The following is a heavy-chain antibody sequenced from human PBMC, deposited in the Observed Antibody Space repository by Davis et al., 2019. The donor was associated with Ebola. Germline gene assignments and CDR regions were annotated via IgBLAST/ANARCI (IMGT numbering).Heavy chain of an antibody. CDR3: AREGEGYGDYFDY. Sequence: GESLKISCAASGFTFSSYGMHWVRQAPGKGLEWVAVISYDGSNKYYADSVKGRFTISRDNSKNTLYLQMNSLRAEDTAVYYCAREGEGYGDYFDYWGQGTLVTVSS. CDR2: ISYDGSNK. CDR1: GFTFSSYG. V-gene: IGHV3-30*03. D-gene: IGHD3-10*01. J-gene: IGHJ4*02.